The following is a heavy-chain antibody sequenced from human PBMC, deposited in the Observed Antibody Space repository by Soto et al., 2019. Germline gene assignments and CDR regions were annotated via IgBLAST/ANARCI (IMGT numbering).Heavy chain of an antibody. CDR1: GFTFSSYA. V-gene: IGHV3-30-3*01. CDR2: ISYDGSNK. CDR3: ARASGIYGGRTNYYYYGMDV. D-gene: IGHD2-15*01. J-gene: IGHJ6*02. Sequence: HPGGSLRLSCAASGFTFSSYAMHWVRQAPGKGLEWVAVISYDGSNKYYADSVKGRFTISRDNSKNTLYLQMNSLRAEDTAVYYCARASGIYGGRTNYYYYGMDVWGQGTTVTVSS.